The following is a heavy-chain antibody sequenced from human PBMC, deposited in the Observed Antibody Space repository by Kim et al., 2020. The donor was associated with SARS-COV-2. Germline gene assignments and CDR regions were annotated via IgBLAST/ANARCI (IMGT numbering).Heavy chain of an antibody. Sequence: SETLSLTCAVYGGSFSGYYRSWIRQPPGKGLEWIGGINHSGSTTYNRSLKSRVTISVNTPKNQFSLKLSSVTAADTAVYYCGRGLSIAARTYYFGYSGQG. V-gene: IGHV4-34*01. CDR1: GGSFSGYY. CDR3: GRGLSIAARTYYFGY. D-gene: IGHD6-6*01. CDR2: INHSGST. J-gene: IGHJ4*02.